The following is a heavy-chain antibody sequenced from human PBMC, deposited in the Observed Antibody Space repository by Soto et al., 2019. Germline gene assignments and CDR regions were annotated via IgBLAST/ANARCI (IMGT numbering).Heavy chain of an antibody. CDR2: IYWDDDK. V-gene: IGHV2-5*02. CDR3: AHRMTYDDWDY. J-gene: IGHJ4*02. D-gene: IGHD4-17*01. CDR1: GFSLTTSGVG. Sequence: QITLKESGPTLVKPTQTLTLTCTFSGFSLTTSGVGVGWIRQPPGKALEWLALIYWDDDKRYSPSLRSRLTIPKDTSKNQVVLTMTNMDPVDTATYYCAHRMTYDDWDYWGQGTLVTVSS.